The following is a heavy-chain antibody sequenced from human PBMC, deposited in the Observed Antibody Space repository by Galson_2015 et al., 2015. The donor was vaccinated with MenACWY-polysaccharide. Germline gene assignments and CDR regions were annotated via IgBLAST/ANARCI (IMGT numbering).Heavy chain of an antibody. CDR1: GFIFNTYG. Sequence: SLRLSCAASGFIFNTYGMAWARQAPGKGLEWVSAICGSASGGTTYYAASVKGRFTISKDNSKNTLYLQMNSLRVEDTAVYYCAREDFCSGGTCYFYDYWGQGTLVTVSS. V-gene: IGHV3-23*01. CDR2: ICGSASGGTT. D-gene: IGHD2-15*01. J-gene: IGHJ4*02. CDR3: AREDFCSGGTCYFYDY.